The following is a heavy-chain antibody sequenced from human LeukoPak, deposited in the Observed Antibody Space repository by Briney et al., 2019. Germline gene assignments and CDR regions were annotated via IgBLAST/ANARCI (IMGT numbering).Heavy chain of an antibody. J-gene: IGHJ4*02. CDR2: ISAYNGNT. Sequence: ASVKVSCKASGYTFTSYGISWVRQAPGQGLEWMGRISAYNGNTNYAQKLQGRVTMTTDTSTSTAYMELRSLRSDDTAVYYCVWVVNAAYYFDYWGQGTLVTVSS. V-gene: IGHV1-18*01. CDR1: GYTFTSYG. D-gene: IGHD4-23*01. CDR3: VWVVNAAYYFDY.